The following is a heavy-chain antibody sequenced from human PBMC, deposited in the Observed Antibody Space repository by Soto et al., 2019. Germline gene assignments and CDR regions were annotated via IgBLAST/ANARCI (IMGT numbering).Heavy chain of an antibody. Sequence: ASVKVSCKASGYTFTSYDINWVRQATGQGLEWMGWMNTNSGNTGYAQKFQGRVTMTRNTSISTAYMELSSLRSEDTAVYYCARGLSSSWYDYYYYMDVWGKGTTVTVSS. CDR2: MNTNSGNT. CDR1: GYTFTSYD. D-gene: IGHD6-13*01. CDR3: ARGLSSSWYDYYYYMDV. J-gene: IGHJ6*03. V-gene: IGHV1-8*01.